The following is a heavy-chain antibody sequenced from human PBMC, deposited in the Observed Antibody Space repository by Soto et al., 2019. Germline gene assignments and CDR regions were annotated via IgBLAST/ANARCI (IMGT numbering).Heavy chain of an antibody. Sequence: PGGSLKLSCLFPRFAYHNFVMHWVRKPPGKGLEWVSGIYWNGGGTGYADSVRGRFTISIDRAQNFLYLQMNSLRPEDTAFYYCVKDVSPGGADVWGQGT. CDR2: IYWNGGGT. V-gene: IGHV3-9*01. D-gene: IGHD3-10*01. CDR3: VKDVSPGGADV. J-gene: IGHJ6*02. CDR1: RFAYHNFV.